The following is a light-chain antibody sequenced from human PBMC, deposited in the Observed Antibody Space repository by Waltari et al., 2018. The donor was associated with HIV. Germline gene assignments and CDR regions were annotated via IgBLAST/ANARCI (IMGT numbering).Light chain of an antibody. CDR3: QYHSGYLYT. CDR2: KAS. Sequence: DFQMTQSPSTLSASVGDRVTIICRASQNLTTSLAWYQQRPGKAPNLRMFKASTLQSGVPSRFSGSGSGTEFTLTINSLQPDDSATYYCQYHSGYLYTFGQGTKLEI. V-gene: IGKV1-5*03. J-gene: IGKJ2*01. CDR1: QNLTTS.